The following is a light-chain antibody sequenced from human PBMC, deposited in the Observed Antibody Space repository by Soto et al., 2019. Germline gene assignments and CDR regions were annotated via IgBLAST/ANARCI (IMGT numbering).Light chain of an antibody. Sequence: DIQMTQSPSSLSASVGDRVTITCRASQNNSDSLNWYQHKPGKAPKLLIYAASSLQSGVPSRFSGSGSGTDFTLTISSLQPEDFASYYCQRSWTFGQGTKLE. V-gene: IGKV1-39*01. J-gene: IGKJ2*01. CDR2: AAS. CDR1: QNNSDS. CDR3: QRSWT.